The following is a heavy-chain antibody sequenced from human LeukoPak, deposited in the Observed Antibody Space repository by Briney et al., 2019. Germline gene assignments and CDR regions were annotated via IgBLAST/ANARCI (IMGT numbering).Heavy chain of an antibody. D-gene: IGHD6-19*01. CDR3: ATDRSGYDY. J-gene: IGHJ4*02. CDR2: IFYRGTT. CDR1: GGSISSSSYS. V-gene: IGHV4-39*01. Sequence: KPSETLSLTCSVSGGSISSSSYSWGWIRQPPGKGLEWIGSIFYRGTTYYNPSLKSRVTISVDTSKNQFSLRLISVTAADTAVYYCATDRSGYDYWGQGTLVTVSS.